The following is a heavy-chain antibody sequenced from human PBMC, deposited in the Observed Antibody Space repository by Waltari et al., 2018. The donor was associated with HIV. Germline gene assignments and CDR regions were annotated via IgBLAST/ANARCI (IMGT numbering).Heavy chain of an antibody. CDR3: SRGLHCTATSCLLYHGMDV. CDR2: RNPKGGNT. Sequence: QVQLVQSGAEVKKPGASVKVSCKASGYTFSTYDINWVRQATGQGLEWMGWRNPKGGNTGYAQKFQGRVNMTRNSSIRTAYMELSSLRSDDTAVYYCSRGLHCTATSCLLYHGMDVWGQGTAVSVSS. J-gene: IGHJ6*02. V-gene: IGHV1-8*01. CDR1: GYTFSTYD. D-gene: IGHD2-2*01.